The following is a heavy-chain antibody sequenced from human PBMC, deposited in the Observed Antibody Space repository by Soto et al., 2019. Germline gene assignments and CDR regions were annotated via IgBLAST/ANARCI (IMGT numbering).Heavy chain of an antibody. V-gene: IGHV1-69*06. Sequence: ASVKVSWKASGGTLSSYAISRVRQAPGQGLEWMGGIIPIFGTANYAQKFQGRVTITADKSTSTAYMELSSLRSEDTAVYYCARDRREYSSSSDAFGICGQRTMVTVSS. CDR3: ARDRREYSSSSDAFGI. CDR1: GGTLSSYA. CDR2: IIPIFGTA. J-gene: IGHJ3*02. D-gene: IGHD6-6*01.